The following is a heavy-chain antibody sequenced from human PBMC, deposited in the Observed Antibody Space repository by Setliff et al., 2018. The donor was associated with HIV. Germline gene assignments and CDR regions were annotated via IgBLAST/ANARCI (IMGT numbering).Heavy chain of an antibody. V-gene: IGHV4-39*07. CDR3: ARDFRIGWAVQDYWYFDL. CDR1: GGSIKSSSYY. D-gene: IGHD1-26*01. CDR2: IYYSGST. J-gene: IGHJ2*01. Sequence: PSETLSLTCTVSGGSIKSSSYYWDWIRQPPGKGLEWIGSIYYSGSTYYNPSLKSRVTISVDTSKNQFSLKLSSVTAADTAVYYCARDFRIGWAVQDYWYFDLWGRGTLVTVSS.